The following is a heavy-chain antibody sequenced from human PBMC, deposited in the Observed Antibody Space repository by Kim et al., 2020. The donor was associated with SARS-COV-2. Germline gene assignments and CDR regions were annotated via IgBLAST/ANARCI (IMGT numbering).Heavy chain of an antibody. CDR1: GYTFTGYY. D-gene: IGHD2-15*01. Sequence: ASVKVSCKASGYTFTGYYIHWVRQAPGQGLEWMGWINPNSGGTNHVQKFQGRVTMTRDTSISTAYMELSSLRSDDTAVYYCAREDMRCSGGGCCSGCYFYGMDVWGQGTTVTVSS. CDR2: INPNSGGT. J-gene: IGHJ6*02. CDR3: AREDMRCSGGGCCSGCYFYGMDV. V-gene: IGHV1-2*02.